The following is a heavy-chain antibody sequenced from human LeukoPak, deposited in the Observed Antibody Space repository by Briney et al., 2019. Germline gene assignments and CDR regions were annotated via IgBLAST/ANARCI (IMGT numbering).Heavy chain of an antibody. V-gene: IGHV4-59*01. Sequence: NTSETLSLTCTVSGGSISSYYWSWIRQPPGKGLEWIGYIYYSGSTNYNPSLKSRVTISVDTSKNQFSLKLSSVTAADTAVYYCARAFWTFGGVYFDYWGQGTLVTVSS. CDR2: IYYSGST. J-gene: IGHJ4*02. CDR1: GGSISSYY. CDR3: ARAFWTFGGVYFDY. D-gene: IGHD3-16*01.